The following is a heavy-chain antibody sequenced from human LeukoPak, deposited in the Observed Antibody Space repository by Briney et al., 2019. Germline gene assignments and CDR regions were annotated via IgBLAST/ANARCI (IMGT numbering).Heavy chain of an antibody. J-gene: IGHJ4*02. CDR3: ARQAYYYDSSGYQSRDY. CDR2: IYYSGST. Sequence: SETLPLTCTVSGGSLSSSSYYWGWIRQPPGKGLEWIGSIYYSGSTYYNPSLKSRVTISVDTSKNQFSLKLSSVTAADTAVYYCARQAYYYDSSGYQSRDYWGQGTLVTVSS. D-gene: IGHD3-22*01. V-gene: IGHV4-39*01. CDR1: GGSLSSSSYY.